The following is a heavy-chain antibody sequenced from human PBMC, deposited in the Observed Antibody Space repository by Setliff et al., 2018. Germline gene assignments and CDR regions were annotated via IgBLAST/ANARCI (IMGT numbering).Heavy chain of an antibody. CDR1: GYSISSGYY. CDR2: IYHSGST. CDR3: ARTNYYDSSTYFNWFDP. J-gene: IGHJ5*02. D-gene: IGHD3-22*01. V-gene: IGHV4-38-2*01. Sequence: SETLSLTCAVSGYSISSGYYWGWIRQPPGKGLEWIGRIYHSGSTYYNPSLKSRVTMSVDTSKNQFSLKLSSVTAADTAVYYCARTNYYDSSTYFNWFDPWGQGTLVTVSS.